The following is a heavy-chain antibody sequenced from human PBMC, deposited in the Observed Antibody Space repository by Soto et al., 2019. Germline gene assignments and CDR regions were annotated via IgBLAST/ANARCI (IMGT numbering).Heavy chain of an antibody. J-gene: IGHJ4*02. D-gene: IGHD6-6*01. CDR1: GFTFNSYS. V-gene: IGHV3-21*04. Sequence: GGSLRLSCAVSGFTFNSYSMNWVRQAPGKGLEWVSSISSFSNYMYYTDSVKGRFTISRDNARNSLYLQMNSLRAEDTAVYYCAKSITALPFDYWGQGALVTVSS. CDR2: ISSFSNYM. CDR3: AKSITALPFDY.